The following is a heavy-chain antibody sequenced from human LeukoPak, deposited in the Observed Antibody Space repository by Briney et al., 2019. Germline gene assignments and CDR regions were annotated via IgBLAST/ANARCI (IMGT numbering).Heavy chain of an antibody. CDR2: ISGSSSYI. Sequence: GGSLRLSCAASGFTFSSYSMNWVRQAPGKGLEWVSSISGSSSYIYYADSVKGRFTISRDNAKNSLYLQMNSLRAEDTAVYYCAREVYYYDSSGYYYWFDPWGQGTPVTVSS. J-gene: IGHJ5*02. D-gene: IGHD3-22*01. CDR1: GFTFSSYS. V-gene: IGHV3-21*01. CDR3: AREVYYYDSSGYYYWFDP.